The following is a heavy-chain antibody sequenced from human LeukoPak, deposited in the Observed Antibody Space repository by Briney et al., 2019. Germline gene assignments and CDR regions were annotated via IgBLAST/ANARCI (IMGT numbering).Heavy chain of an antibody. V-gene: IGHV4-4*07. J-gene: IGHJ6*03. CDR3: AREVETGTYYYYYMDV. D-gene: IGHD7-27*01. CDR2: IYTSGST. Sequence: SETLSLTCTVSDGSISSYYWSWIRQPAGKGLEWIGRIYTSGSTNYNPSLKSRVTMSVDTSKNQFSLKLSSVTAADTAVYYCAREVETGTYYYYYMDVWGKGTTVTVSS. CDR1: DGSISSYY.